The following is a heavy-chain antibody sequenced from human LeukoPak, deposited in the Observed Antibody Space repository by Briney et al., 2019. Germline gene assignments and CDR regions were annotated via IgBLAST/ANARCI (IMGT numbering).Heavy chain of an antibody. J-gene: IGHJ4*02. V-gene: IGHV1-46*01. D-gene: IGHD3-9*01. Sequence: ASVKVSCKASGYTFTSYYMHWVRQAPGQGLEWMGIINPSGGSTSYAQKFQGRVTMTRDTSTSTVCMELSSLRSEDTAVHYCARSRSLRYFDWLLSYWGQGTLVTVSS. CDR1: GYTFTSYY. CDR3: ARSRSLRYFDWLLSY. CDR2: INPSGGST.